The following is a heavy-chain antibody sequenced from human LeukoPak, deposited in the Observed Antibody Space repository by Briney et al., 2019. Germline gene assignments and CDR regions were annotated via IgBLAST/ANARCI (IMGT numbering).Heavy chain of an antibody. CDR2: ITTFNDRT. CDR1: GYIFTSYG. D-gene: IGHD6-13*01. CDR3: ARSGSSSWSSLLDY. J-gene: IGHJ4*02. V-gene: IGHV1-18*01. Sequence: ASVKVSCKASGYIFTSYGITWVRQAPGHGLEWMGRITTFNDRTVLAEKFRARITMTTDTTTAYMTLRKLRSDDTAVYYCARSGSSSWSSLLDYWGQGSLVIVS.